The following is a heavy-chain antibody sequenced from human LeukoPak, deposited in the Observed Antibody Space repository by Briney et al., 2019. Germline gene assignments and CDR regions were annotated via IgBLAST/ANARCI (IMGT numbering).Heavy chain of an antibody. CDR2: IYYSGST. CDR3: ARESIAARPHAFDI. J-gene: IGHJ3*02. Sequence: SETLSLTYTVSGGSISSGGYYWSWIRQHPGKGLEWIGYIYYSGSTYYNPSLKSRVTISVDTSKNQFSLKLSSVTAADTAVYYRARESIAARPHAFDIWGQGTMVTVSS. V-gene: IGHV4-31*03. CDR1: GGSISSGGYY. D-gene: IGHD6-6*01.